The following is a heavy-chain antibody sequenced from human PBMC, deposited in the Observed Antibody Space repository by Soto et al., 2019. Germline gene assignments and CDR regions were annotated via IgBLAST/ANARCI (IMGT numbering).Heavy chain of an antibody. CDR1: GFTFSSSA. Sequence: EVQILESGGGLVQPGGSLRLSCAASGFTFSSSAMNWVRQAPGKGLAWVSVISGSDGRTYYADSVKGRFTFSRDNAKKTLYLDINCLRAEDTSVYYCAKSLDINWKNWFDPWGEGTLVTVSS. CDR2: ISGSDGRT. D-gene: IGHD1-1*01. CDR3: AKSLDINWKNWFDP. V-gene: IGHV3-23*01. J-gene: IGHJ5*02.